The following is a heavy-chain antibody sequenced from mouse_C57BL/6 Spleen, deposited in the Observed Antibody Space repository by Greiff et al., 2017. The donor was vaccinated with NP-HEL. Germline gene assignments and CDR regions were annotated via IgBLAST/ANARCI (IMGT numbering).Heavy chain of an antibody. D-gene: IGHD2-3*01. J-gene: IGHJ2*01. CDR3: AMGMGILDY. Sequence: QVQLQQPGAELVRPGSSVKLSCKASGYTFTSYWMDWVKQRPGQGLEWIGNIYPSDSETHYNQKFKDKATLTVDKSSSTAYMQLSSLTSEDSAVYYCAMGMGILDYWGQGTTLTVSS. CDR1: GYTFTSYW. CDR2: IYPSDSET. V-gene: IGHV1-61*01.